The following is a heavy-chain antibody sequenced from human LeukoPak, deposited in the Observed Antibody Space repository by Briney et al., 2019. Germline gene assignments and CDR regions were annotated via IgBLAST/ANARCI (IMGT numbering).Heavy chain of an antibody. CDR2: INHSGST. Sequence: TSETLSLTCAVYVGSFSGYYWSWIRQPPGKGLEWIGEINHSGSTNYNPSLKSRVTISVDTSENQFSLKLSSVTAADTAVYYCARGRVLGSSSPFDYWGQGTLVTVSS. J-gene: IGHJ4*02. V-gene: IGHV4-34*01. D-gene: IGHD6-6*01. CDR3: ARGRVLGSSSPFDY. CDR1: VGSFSGYY.